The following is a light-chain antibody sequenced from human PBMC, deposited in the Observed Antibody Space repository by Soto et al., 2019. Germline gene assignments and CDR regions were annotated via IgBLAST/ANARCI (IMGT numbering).Light chain of an antibody. V-gene: IGKV3-20*01. Sequence: EIVLTQSPGTLSLSPGERVTRSCRASQSISSSHLAWYQQRPGQAPRLLIYDASNRATGISDRFTGSGSGTDFTLTITRLEPEDFAVYYCQQYHSSPRTFGQGTKV. J-gene: IGKJ1*01. CDR3: QQYHSSPRT. CDR1: QSISSSH. CDR2: DAS.